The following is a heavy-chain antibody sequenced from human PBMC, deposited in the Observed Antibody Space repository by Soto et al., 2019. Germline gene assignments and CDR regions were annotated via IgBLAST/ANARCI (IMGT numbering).Heavy chain of an antibody. J-gene: IGHJ4*02. D-gene: IGHD3-16*01. V-gene: IGHV3-23*01. CDR1: GLTFSNYA. CDR3: ARDGDVNTGFGKDY. Sequence: LRLSCATSGLTFSNYAMSWVRQAPGGGLEWVSSMSGSSSTTYYADSVRGRFTISRDRSKNTLYLQMNSLRAEDTAVYYCARDGDVNTGFGKDYWGQGTLVTVSS. CDR2: MSGSSSTT.